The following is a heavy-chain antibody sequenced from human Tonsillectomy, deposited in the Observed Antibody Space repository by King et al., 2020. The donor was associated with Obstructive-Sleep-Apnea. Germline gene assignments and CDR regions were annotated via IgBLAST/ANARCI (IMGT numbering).Heavy chain of an antibody. J-gene: IGHJ4*02. Sequence: QLVQSGTEVKKPGASVRVSCKASGYKFSSYGITWVRQAPGQGPEWMGWISGYNGHTKYAQKFQGRGTMTTDTSTSTVYLELRSLTSDDTAVYYCAREWGCTGGSCYHRTFDFWGQGTLVTVSS. D-gene: IGHD2-15*01. CDR2: ISGYNGHT. CDR1: GYKFSSYG. CDR3: AREWGCTGGSCYHRTFDF. V-gene: IGHV1-18*01.